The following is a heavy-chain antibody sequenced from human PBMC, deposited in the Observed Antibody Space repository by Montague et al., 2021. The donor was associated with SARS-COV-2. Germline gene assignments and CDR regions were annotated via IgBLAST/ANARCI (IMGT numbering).Heavy chain of an antibody. CDR1: GFTFSSYA. J-gene: IGHJ4*02. CDR2: IGTSGDI. Sequence: SLRLSCAASGFTFSSYAMHWVRQATGKGLEWVSAIGTSGDIYYPGSVKGRFTISRENAKNSLYLQMNSLSAGDTAVYYCARGTVDYDILTGYYYFDYWGQGTLVTVSS. CDR3: ARGTVDYDILTGYYYFDY. V-gene: IGHV3-13*01. D-gene: IGHD3-9*01.